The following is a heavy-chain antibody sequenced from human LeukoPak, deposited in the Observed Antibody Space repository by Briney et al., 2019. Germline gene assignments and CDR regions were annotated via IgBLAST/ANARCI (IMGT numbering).Heavy chain of an antibody. D-gene: IGHD4-17*01. CDR1: GYTLTELS. CDR3: ATATRYGDYYFDY. Sequence: ASVKVSCKVSGYTLTELSMHWVRQAPGKGLEWMGGSDPEDGETIYAQKSQGRVTMTEDTSTDTAYMELSSLRSEDTAVYYCATATRYGDYYFDYWGQGTLVTVSS. J-gene: IGHJ4*02. V-gene: IGHV1-24*01. CDR2: SDPEDGET.